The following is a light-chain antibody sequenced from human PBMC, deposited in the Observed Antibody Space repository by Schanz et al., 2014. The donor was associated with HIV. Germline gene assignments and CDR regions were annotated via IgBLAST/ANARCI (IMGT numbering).Light chain of an antibody. CDR2: ATS. CDR3: QQYDSSSYT. J-gene: IGKJ2*01. CDR1: QRLSSSY. Sequence: EIVLTQSPGSLSLSPGGRATLSCGASQRLSSSYLAWYQQKRDQPPRLVIYATSTRAAGIPDRFSGTGSGTDFTLTISSLEPEEFAVYYCQQYDSSSYTYGQGTKLEIK. V-gene: IGKV3-20*01.